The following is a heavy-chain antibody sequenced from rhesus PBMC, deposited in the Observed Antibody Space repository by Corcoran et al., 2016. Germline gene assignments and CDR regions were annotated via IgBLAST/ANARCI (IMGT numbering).Heavy chain of an antibody. CDR2: IYGRSGRT. CDR1: GVSIRSYS. D-gene: IGHD3-28*01. J-gene: IGHJ4*01. V-gene: IGHV4-147*01. CDR3: ARSSYDDESGYYTQFDF. Sequence: QVQLQESGPGLVEPSETLSLTCTVSGVSIRSYSWSWIRQSPGKGLAWIGRIYGRSGRTTNNPSHRSRVRIATEPAKKQVYLKLSSVTAADTAVYYCARSSYDDESGYYTQFDFWGQGVLVTVSS.